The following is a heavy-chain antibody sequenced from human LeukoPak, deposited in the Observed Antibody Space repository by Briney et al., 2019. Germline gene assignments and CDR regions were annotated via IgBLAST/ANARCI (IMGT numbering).Heavy chain of an antibody. J-gene: IGHJ5*02. D-gene: IGHD2-21*02. CDR1: GFPFSSYW. V-gene: IGHV4-4*02. Sequence: GSLRLSCVASGFPFSSYWMTWVRQPPGKGLEWIGEIYHSGSTNYNPSLKSRVTISVDKSKNQFSLKLSSVTAADTAVYYCARVAYCGGDCGNWFDPWGQGTLVTVSS. CDR2: IYHSGST. CDR3: ARVAYCGGDCGNWFDP.